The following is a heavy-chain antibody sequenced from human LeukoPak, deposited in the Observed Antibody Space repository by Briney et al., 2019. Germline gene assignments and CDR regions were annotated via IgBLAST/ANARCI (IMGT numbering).Heavy chain of an antibody. D-gene: IGHD5-18*01. J-gene: IGHJ4*02. Sequence: ASVKVSCKASGYTFTSYDINWVRQATGQGLEWMGWMNPNSGNTGSAQKFQGRVTMTRNTSISTAYMELSSLRSEDTAVYYCARRRGYSYGPPLSYWGQGTLVTVSS. CDR1: GYTFTSYD. CDR2: MNPNSGNT. CDR3: ARRRGYSYGPPLSY. V-gene: IGHV1-8*01.